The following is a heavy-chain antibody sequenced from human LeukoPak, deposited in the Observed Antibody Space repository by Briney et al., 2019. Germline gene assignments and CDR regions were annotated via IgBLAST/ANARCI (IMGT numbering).Heavy chain of an antibody. J-gene: IGHJ4*02. V-gene: IGHV4-61*02. CDR1: GGSINSGSYY. Sequence: PSQTLSLTCTVSGGSINSGSYYWSWIRQPAGKGLEWIGRIYTSGSTNYNPSLKSRVTISVDTSKNQFSLKLSSVTAADTAVYYCARGIAARPGDYWGQGTLVTVSS. CDR3: ARGIAARPGDY. D-gene: IGHD6-6*01. CDR2: IYTSGST.